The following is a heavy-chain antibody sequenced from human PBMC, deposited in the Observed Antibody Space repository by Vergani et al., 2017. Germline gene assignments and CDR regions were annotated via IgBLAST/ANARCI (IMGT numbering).Heavy chain of an antibody. CDR1: GDSIISRSYY. CDR2: NNNSGNG. J-gene: IGHJ2*01. CDR3: ASGKYYSDSTSHFRGRYFDV. V-gene: IGHV4-39*01. D-gene: IGHD3-16*01. Sequence: QMQLQESGPGLVKASETLSLTCTVSGDSIISRSYYWGWIRQPPGKGLEWIGSNNNSGNGDTSSSLKSRVTISADTSKNHFYLRLTSVTAADTAVYYCASGKYYSDSTSHFRGRYFDVWGRGTLVTVPS.